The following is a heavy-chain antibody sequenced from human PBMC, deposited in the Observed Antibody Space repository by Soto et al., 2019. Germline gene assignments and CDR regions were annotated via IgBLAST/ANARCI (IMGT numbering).Heavy chain of an antibody. Sequence: GRSKRLSCAASGFSFSDYYMSWIRQAQGKGLEWVSYISSSGRTIYYADSVKGRFTISRDNAKNSLYLQMNSLRAEDTAVYYCARASSGWYGDYWGQGTLVTVSS. V-gene: IGHV3-11*01. J-gene: IGHJ4*02. CDR2: ISSSGRTI. CDR1: GFSFSDYY. CDR3: ARASSGWYGDY. D-gene: IGHD6-19*01.